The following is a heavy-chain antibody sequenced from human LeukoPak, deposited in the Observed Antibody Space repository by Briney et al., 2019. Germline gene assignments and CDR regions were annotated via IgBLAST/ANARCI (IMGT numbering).Heavy chain of an antibody. J-gene: IGHJ4*02. CDR3: ARRARAAAGTNYYFDY. D-gene: IGHD6-13*01. Sequence: SETLSLTCTASGGSISSYYWSWIRQPAGKGLEWIGRIYTSGSTNYNPSLKSRVTMSVDTSKNQFSLKLSSVTAADTAVYYCARRARAAAGTNYYFDYWGQGTLVTVSS. V-gene: IGHV4-4*07. CDR2: IYTSGST. CDR1: GGSISSYY.